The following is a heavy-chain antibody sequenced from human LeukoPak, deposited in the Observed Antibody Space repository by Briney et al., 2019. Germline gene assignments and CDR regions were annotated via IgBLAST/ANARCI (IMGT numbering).Heavy chain of an antibody. Sequence: ASVKVSCKASGYTFTSCDINWVRQATGQGLEWMGWMNPNSGNTGYAQKFQGRVTMTRNTSISTAYMELSSLTSEDTAMYYCAKAEASRSSGKILGYWGQGTLVTVSS. J-gene: IGHJ4*02. D-gene: IGHD1-26*01. V-gene: IGHV1-8*01. CDR3: AKAEASRSSGKILGY. CDR2: MNPNSGNT. CDR1: GYTFTSCD.